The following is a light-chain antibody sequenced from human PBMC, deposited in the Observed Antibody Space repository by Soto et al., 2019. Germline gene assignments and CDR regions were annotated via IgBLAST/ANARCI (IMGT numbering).Light chain of an antibody. CDR3: HQTYSFPRT. CDR2: GAS. J-gene: IGKJ1*01. V-gene: IGKV1-12*01. CDR1: QAISSE. Sequence: DIQMTQSPSSLSASVGDRVTITCRASQAISSELVWYQQKPGKAPKLLIYGASTLQSGVPSRFSGSGSGTDFTLTISSLQPDDFATYYCHQTYSFPRTFGQGTKVDIK.